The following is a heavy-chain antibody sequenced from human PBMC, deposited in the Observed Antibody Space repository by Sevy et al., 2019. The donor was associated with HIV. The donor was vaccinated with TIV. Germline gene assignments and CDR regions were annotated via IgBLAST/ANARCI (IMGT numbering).Heavy chain of an antibody. CDR1: GFTFSSYG. V-gene: IGHV3-30*18. CDR2: ISYDGSNK. Sequence: GGSLRLSCAASGFTFSSYGMHWVRRAPGKGLEWVAVISYDGSNKYYADSVKGRFTISRDNSKNTLYLQMNSLRAEDTAVYYCAKANTDYYDSSGSDYFDYWGQGTLVTVSS. J-gene: IGHJ4*02. CDR3: AKANTDYYDSSGSDYFDY. D-gene: IGHD3-22*01.